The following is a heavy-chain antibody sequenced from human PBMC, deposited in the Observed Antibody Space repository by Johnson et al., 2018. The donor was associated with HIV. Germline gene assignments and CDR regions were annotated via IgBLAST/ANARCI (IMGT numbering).Heavy chain of an antibody. J-gene: IGHJ3*02. CDR3: ASSWFGELSYAFDI. Sequence: QVQLVESGGGVVQPGRSLRLSCAASGFTFSSYAFHWVRQAPAKGLEWVASISYDGSDKYHADSVKGRFTISRDNSKNTLYLQMNSLRAEDTAVYYCASSWFGELSYAFDIWGQGTMVTVSS. CDR2: ISYDGSDK. V-gene: IGHV3-30*04. CDR1: GFTFSSYA. D-gene: IGHD3-10*01.